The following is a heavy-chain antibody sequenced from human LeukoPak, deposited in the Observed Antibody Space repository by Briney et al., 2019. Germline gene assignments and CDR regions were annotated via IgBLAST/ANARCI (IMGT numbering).Heavy chain of an antibody. J-gene: IGHJ4*02. Sequence: GGSLRLSCAVSGFTLTTYAMSWVRQAPGKGLEWVSAISGSGGSTYYADSVKGRFTISRDNSKNTLYLQMNSLRAEDTAVYYCAKEFPYYYDTSGYYQDSWGQGTLVTVSS. D-gene: IGHD3-22*01. V-gene: IGHV3-23*01. CDR3: AKEFPYYYDTSGYYQDS. CDR2: ISGSGGST. CDR1: GFTLTTYA.